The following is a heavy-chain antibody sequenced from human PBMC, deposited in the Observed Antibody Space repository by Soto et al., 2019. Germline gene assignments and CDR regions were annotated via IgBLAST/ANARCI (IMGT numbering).Heavy chain of an antibody. Sequence: SLTCTVSGGSISSYYWSWIRQPPGKGLEWIGYIYYSGSTNYNPSLKSRVTISVDTSKNQFSLKLSSVTAADTAVYYCARGLGDIDYCGQGPLGTLSS. D-gene: IGHD4-17*01. CDR2: IYYSGST. J-gene: IGHJ4*02. V-gene: IGHV4-59*01. CDR1: GGSISSYY. CDR3: ARGLGDIDY.